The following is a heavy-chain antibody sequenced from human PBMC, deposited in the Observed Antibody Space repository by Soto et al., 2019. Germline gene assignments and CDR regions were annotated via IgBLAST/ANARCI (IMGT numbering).Heavy chain of an antibody. CDR1: GYASTSYG. CDR2: INGYNGNT. CDR3: ARMGDVPYYDYGMDV. V-gene: IGHV1-18*01. J-gene: IGHJ6*02. Sequence: QVQLVQSGAEVKKPGASVKVSCKASGYASTSYGITWVRQAPGQGLEWLGWINGYNGNTNYAQKLQGRVTMTTDTSTRTAYMELRSLRSDDTAVYYCARMGDVPYYDYGMDVWGQGTTVTVSS. D-gene: IGHD3-16*01.